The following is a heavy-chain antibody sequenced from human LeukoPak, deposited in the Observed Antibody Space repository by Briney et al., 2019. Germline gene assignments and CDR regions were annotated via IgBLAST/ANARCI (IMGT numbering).Heavy chain of an antibody. Sequence: GGSLRLSCAASGFTFSSYSMNWVRQAPGKGLEWVSYISSSSSTIYYADSVKGRFTISRDNSKNTLYLQMNSLRAEDTAVYYCAKGGGRSGGASVIDYWGQGTLVTVSS. D-gene: IGHD3-16*02. J-gene: IGHJ4*02. CDR2: ISSSSSTI. CDR3: AKGGGRSGGASVIDY. CDR1: GFTFSSYS. V-gene: IGHV3-48*01.